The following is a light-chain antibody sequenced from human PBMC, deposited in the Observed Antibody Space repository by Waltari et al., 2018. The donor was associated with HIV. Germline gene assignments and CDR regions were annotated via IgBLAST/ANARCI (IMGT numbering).Light chain of an antibody. V-gene: IGLV1-44*01. CDR3: AAWDDSLNAGVI. CDR1: NSNIGRKT. Sequence: QPVLTQPPSVSGTPGQTVSISCSGANSNIGRKTINWYQQLPGTAPRLLIYSNNLRPSGVPDRFSGSNSGTSASLVIRGLQSGDEADYYCAAWDDSLNAGVIFGGGTKLAVL. J-gene: IGLJ2*01. CDR2: SNN.